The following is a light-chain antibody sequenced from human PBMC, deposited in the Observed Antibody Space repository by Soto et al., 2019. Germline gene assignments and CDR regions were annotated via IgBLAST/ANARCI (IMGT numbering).Light chain of an antibody. Sequence: DIQMTQSPSTLSASVGDRVTITCRASQSISNWLAWYQQKPGKAPKLLIYKASSLESGVPSRFSGSRSGTEFTLTISSLQPDDFATYYCQQYETFSGTFGPGTKVEI. CDR1: QSISNW. CDR3: QQYETFSGT. CDR2: KAS. V-gene: IGKV1-5*03. J-gene: IGKJ1*01.